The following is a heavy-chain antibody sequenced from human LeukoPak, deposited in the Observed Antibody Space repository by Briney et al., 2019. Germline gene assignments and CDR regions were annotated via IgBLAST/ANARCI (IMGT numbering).Heavy chain of an antibody. CDR1: GDTVSSNSAA. J-gene: IGHJ6*02. Sequence: SQTLSLTCAISGDTVSSNSAAWNWIRQSPSRGLEWLGRTYYRSKWYNDYAVSVKSRITIKPDTSKNQFSLQLNSVTPGDTAVYYCARDRTIRGISPQYYYYGMDVWGQGTTVTVSS. V-gene: IGHV6-1*01. D-gene: IGHD3-10*01. CDR3: ARDRTIRGISPQYYYYGMDV. CDR2: TYYRSKWYN.